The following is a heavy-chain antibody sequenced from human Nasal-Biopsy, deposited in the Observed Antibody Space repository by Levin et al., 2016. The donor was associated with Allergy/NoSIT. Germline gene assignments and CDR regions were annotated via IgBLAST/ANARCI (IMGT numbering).Heavy chain of an antibody. Sequence: GESLKISCAASGFTFSNYWMHWVRQAPGKGLVWVSRISSDGSITNYADSVKGRFTISRDNAKNTLYLQMNSLRSEDTALYYCVRGDCCGSGNYLHWGQGTLVTVSS. CDR2: ISSDGSIT. V-gene: IGHV3-74*01. CDR1: GFTFSNYW. D-gene: IGHD3-10*01. J-gene: IGHJ4*02. CDR3: VRGDCCGSGNYLH.